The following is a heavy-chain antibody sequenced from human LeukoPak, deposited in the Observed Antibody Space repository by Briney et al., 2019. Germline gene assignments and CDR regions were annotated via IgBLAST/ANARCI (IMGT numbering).Heavy chain of an antibody. CDR1: GGSFSGYY. Sequence: SETLSLTCAVYGGSFSGYYWSWIRQPPGKGLEWIGEINHSGSTNYNPSPKSRVTISQDTSKNQFSLKVNTVTAADTAVYHCARRSHCTGDSCYPVWGQGTTVTVSS. V-gene: IGHV4-34*01. J-gene: IGHJ6*02. D-gene: IGHD2-15*01. CDR2: INHSGST. CDR3: ARRSHCTGDSCYPV.